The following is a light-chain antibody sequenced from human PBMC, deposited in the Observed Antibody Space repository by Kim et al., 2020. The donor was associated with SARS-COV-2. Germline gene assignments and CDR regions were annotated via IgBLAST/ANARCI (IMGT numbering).Light chain of an antibody. CDR2: NVG. CDR3: SSYTSSSTWV. V-gene: IGLV2-14*03. J-gene: IGLJ3*02. Sequence: QSALTQPASVSGSPGQSITISCFGSSSDVGGYNYVSWYQQHPAKAPKLIIYNVGNRPSGVSNRFSGSKSDNTASLTISDLQADDEADYYCSSYTSSSTWVFGGGTQLTVL. CDR1: SSDVGGYNY.